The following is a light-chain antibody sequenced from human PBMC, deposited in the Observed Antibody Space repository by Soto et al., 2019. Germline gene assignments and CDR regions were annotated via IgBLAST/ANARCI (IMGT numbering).Light chain of an antibody. CDR3: CSYAGSSTLVV. CDR2: EGS. CDR1: SSDAGSYNL. J-gene: IGLJ2*01. V-gene: IGLV2-23*01. Sequence: QSVLTQPASVSGSPGQSITISCTGTSSDAGSYNLVSWYQQHPGKAPKLMIYEGSKRPSGVSNRFSGSKSGNTASLPISGLQAEDEADYYCCSYAGSSTLVVFGGGTKLTVL.